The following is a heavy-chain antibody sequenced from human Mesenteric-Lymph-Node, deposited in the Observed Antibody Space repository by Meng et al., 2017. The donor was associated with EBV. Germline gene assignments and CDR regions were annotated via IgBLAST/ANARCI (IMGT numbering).Heavy chain of an antibody. J-gene: IGHJ4*02. D-gene: IGHD4-11*01. CDR2: MYHSGST. Sequence: QVQVQESGPGLVKPSGTLSLPCGVSGGSISNDHWWSWVRQPPGKGLEWIGEMYHSGSTNYNPSLKSRVTISVDKSKNQFFLNLNSVTAADTAVYYCARGREYSWGYWGQGTLVTVSS. CDR3: ARGREYSWGY. V-gene: IGHV4-4*02. CDR1: GGSISNDHW.